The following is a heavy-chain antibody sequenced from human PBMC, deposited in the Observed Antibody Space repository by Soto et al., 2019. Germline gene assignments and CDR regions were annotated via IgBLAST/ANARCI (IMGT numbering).Heavy chain of an antibody. J-gene: IGHJ4*02. V-gene: IGHV1-3*01. CDR1: GYTFTSYA. D-gene: IGHD2-21*02. CDR3: AMPGDCGGDCPPLD. Sequence: QVQLVQSGAEVKKPGASVKVSCKASGYTFTSYAMHWVRQAPGQRLEWMGWINAGNGNTKYSQKFQGRVTITRDTSSSTAYMELSSLGSVGTAVYYCAMPGDCGGDCPPLDWGQGTLVPVFS. CDR2: INAGNGNT.